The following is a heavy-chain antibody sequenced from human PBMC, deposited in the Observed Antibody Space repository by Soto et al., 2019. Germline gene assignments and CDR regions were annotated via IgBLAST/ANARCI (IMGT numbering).Heavy chain of an antibody. CDR1: GGSFSGYY. CDR2: INHSGST. J-gene: IGHJ4*02. V-gene: IGHV4-34*01. D-gene: IGHD4-17*01. CDR3: ARGPLTAGTTPEPDY. Sequence: SETLSLTCAVYGGSFSGYYWSWIRQPPGKGLEWIGEINHSGSTNYNPSLKSRVTISVDTSKNRFSLKLSSVTAADTAVYYCARGPLTAGTTPEPDYWGQGTLVTVSS.